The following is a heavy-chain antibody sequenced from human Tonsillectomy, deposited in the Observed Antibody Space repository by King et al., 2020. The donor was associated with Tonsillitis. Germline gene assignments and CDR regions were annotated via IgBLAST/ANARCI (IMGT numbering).Heavy chain of an antibody. CDR1: GFTFSSYS. CDR2: ISSSSSYI. Sequence: QLVQSGGGLVKPGGSLRLSCAASGFTFSSYSMNWVRQAPGKGLEWVSFISSSSSYIRYADSVKGRFTISRDNAKNSLYLQMNSLRAEDTAVYYCARVDVEAYFLSLFDYWGQGTLVTVSS. D-gene: IGHD3-16*02. J-gene: IGHJ4*02. CDR3: ARVDVEAYFLSLFDY. V-gene: IGHV3-21*01.